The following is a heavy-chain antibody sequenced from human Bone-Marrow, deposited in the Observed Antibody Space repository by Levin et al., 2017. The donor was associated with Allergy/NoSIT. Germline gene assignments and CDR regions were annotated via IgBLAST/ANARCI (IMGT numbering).Heavy chain of an antibody. CDR1: GFTFSSYT. D-gene: IGHD3-22*01. J-gene: IGHJ6*02. Sequence: GGSLRLSCAASGFTFSSYTMNWVRQAPGKGLEWVSCITSGQTYIYYADSVKGRLTISRDDAKNLLYLQINSLRPDDTAVYYCARDVDDSGLKGYGMDVWGHGTTVTVSS. CDR3: ARDVDDSGLKGYGMDV. V-gene: IGHV3-21*06. CDR2: ITSGQTYI.